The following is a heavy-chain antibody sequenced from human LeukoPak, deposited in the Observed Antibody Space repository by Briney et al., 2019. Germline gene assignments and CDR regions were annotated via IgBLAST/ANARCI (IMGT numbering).Heavy chain of an antibody. CDR2: IYHSGST. CDR1: GGSISSSSYY. J-gene: IGHJ6*03. Sequence: PSETLSLTCTVSGGSISSSSYYWGCIRQPSGKGLEWIGSIYHSGSTYYNPSLKSRVTISVDTSKNQFSLKLSSVTAADTAVYYCARAEMGDWYSSSWSRYYYYYMDVWGKGTTVTVSS. D-gene: IGHD6-13*01. CDR3: ARAEMGDWYSSSWSRYYYYYMDV. V-gene: IGHV4-39*07.